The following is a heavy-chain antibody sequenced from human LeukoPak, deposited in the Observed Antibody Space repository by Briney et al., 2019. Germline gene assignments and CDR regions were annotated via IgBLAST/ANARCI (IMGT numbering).Heavy chain of an antibody. CDR2: ISRSNSYI. D-gene: IGHD6-6*01. V-gene: IGHV3-21*01. CDR3: ARGREGIAARWWVEEPRWYFFDP. CDR1: GFTFSSYT. J-gene: IGHJ5*02. Sequence: PGGSLRLSCAASGFTFSSYTMNWVRQAPGKGLGWVSSISRSNSYIYYADSVKGRFTISRDNAMNSLDLQMNSLRAEDTAVYYCARGREGIAARWWVEEPRWYFFDPWGQGTLVTVSS.